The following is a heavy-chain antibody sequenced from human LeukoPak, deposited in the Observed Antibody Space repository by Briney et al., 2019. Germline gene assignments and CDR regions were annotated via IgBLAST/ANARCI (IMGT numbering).Heavy chain of an antibody. CDR2: IYHSGST. Sequence: SETLSLTCAVYGGSFSGYYWSWIRQPPGKGLEWIGSIYHSGSTYYNPSLKSRVTISVDTSKNQFSLKLSSVTAADTAVYYCASGPVLRYFDWPGSNWFDPWGQGTLVTVSS. V-gene: IGHV4-34*01. J-gene: IGHJ5*02. D-gene: IGHD3-9*01. CDR1: GGSFSGYY. CDR3: ASGPVLRYFDWPGSNWFDP.